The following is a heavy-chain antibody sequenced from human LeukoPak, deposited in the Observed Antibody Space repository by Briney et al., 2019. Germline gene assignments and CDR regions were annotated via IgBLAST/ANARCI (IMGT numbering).Heavy chain of an antibody. CDR3: ARELSITGTNFDY. J-gene: IGHJ4*02. CDR2: ISSSSSTI. V-gene: IGHV3-48*01. CDR1: GFTFSSYS. Sequence: GGSPRLSCAASGFTFSSYSMNWVRQAPGKGLEWVSYISSSSSTIYYADSVKGRFTISRDNAKNSLYLQMNSLRAEDTAVYYCARELSITGTNFDYWGQGTLVTVSS. D-gene: IGHD1-7*01.